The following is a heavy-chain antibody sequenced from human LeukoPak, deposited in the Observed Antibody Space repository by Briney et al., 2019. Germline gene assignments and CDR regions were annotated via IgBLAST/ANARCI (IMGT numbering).Heavy chain of an antibody. D-gene: IGHD3-22*01. V-gene: IGHV3-30*02. CDR3: ARDGHRMYYYGSSDYRFDY. CDR1: GFTFSYYG. CDR2: IRYTATDK. J-gene: IGHJ4*02. Sequence: GGSLRLSCAASGFTFSYYGMHWVRQPPGKGLEWVAFIRYTATDKYYADSVKGRFTISRDNSKKTLYLEMNSLRSDDTAVYYCARDGHRMYYYGSSDYRFDYWGQGTLVTVSS.